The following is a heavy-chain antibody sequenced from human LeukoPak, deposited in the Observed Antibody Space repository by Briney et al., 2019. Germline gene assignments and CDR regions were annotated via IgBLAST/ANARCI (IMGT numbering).Heavy chain of an antibody. J-gene: IGHJ5*02. CDR1: GGSFSGYY. Sequence: SETLSLTCAVYGGSFSGYYWSWIRQPPGKGLEWIGEINHSGSTNYNPSLKSRVTISVDTSKNQFSLKLSSVTAADTAVYYCARLRTMVRGVISTNWFDPWGQGTLVTVSS. V-gene: IGHV4-34*01. CDR2: INHSGST. D-gene: IGHD3-10*01. CDR3: ARLRTMVRGVISTNWFDP.